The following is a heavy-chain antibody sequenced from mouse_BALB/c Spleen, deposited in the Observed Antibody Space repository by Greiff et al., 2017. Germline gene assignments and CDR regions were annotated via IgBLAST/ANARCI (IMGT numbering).Heavy chain of an antibody. CDR1: GYTFTSYW. Sequence: QVQLKQPGAELVKPGASVKLSCKASGYTFTSYWMHWVKQRPGQGLEWIGEINPSNGRTNYNEKFKSKATLTVDKSSSTAYMQLSSLTSEDSAVYYCARSGYYGSSHYFDYWGQGTTLTVSS. V-gene: IGHV1S81*02. D-gene: IGHD1-1*01. CDR2: INPSNGRT. J-gene: IGHJ2*01. CDR3: ARSGYYGSSHYFDY.